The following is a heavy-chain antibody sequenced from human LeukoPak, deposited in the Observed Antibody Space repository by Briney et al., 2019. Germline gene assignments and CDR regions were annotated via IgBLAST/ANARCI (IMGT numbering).Heavy chain of an antibody. J-gene: IGHJ4*02. CDR2: IYYSGST. D-gene: IGHD3-16*01. V-gene: IGHV4-61*01. CDR1: GGSISSGNYY. CDR3: ARSGGGTAFDY. Sequence: SQTLSLTCTVSGGSISSGNYYWTWIRQPPGKGLEWIGYIYYSGSTNYNPSLKSRVTISVDTSKNQFSLKLSSVTAADTAVYYCARSGGGTAFDYWGQGTLVTVSS.